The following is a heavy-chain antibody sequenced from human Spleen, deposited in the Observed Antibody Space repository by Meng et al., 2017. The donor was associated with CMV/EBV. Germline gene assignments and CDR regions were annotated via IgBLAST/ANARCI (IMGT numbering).Heavy chain of an antibody. CDR3: ARDQYRGSYGMDV. J-gene: IGHJ6*02. D-gene: IGHD1-26*01. Sequence: GESLKISCAASGFTFSSFAMSWVRQPPGKGLEWVSSVSGSGGTTHFADSVKGRFTISRDNSRNTLYLQMNSLRAEDTAVYYCARDQYRGSYGMDVWGQGTTVTVSS. CDR1: GFTFSSFA. V-gene: IGHV3-23*01. CDR2: VSGSGGTT.